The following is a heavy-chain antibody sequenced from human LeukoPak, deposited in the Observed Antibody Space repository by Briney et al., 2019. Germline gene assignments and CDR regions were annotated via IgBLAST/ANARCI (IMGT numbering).Heavy chain of an antibody. CDR2: FYHGGST. D-gene: IGHD2-2*02. J-gene: IGHJ4*02. V-gene: IGHV4-34*01. Sequence: SETLSLTCAVYGGSFSGYYWSWIRQPPGKGLEWIGTFYHGGSTYYNPSLKSRVTISVDTSKNQFSLNLTSVTAADTAVYYCARQKAALYDRFDYWGQGTLVTVSS. CDR3: ARQKAALYDRFDY. CDR1: GGSFSGYY.